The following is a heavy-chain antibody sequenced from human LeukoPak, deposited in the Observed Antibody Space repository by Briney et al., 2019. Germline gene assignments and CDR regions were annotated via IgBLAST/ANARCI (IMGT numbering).Heavy chain of an antibody. J-gene: IGHJ5*02. Sequence: SETLSLTCTVSGGSISSGDYYWSWIRRPPGKGLEWIAYIYYSGTTYYNPSLKSRVTISVDTSKNQLSLKLNSVTAADTAVYYCAREYGGRNWFDPWGQGTLVTVSS. CDR1: GGSISSGDYY. V-gene: IGHV4-30-4*01. CDR2: IYYSGTT. D-gene: IGHD4-23*01. CDR3: AREYGGRNWFDP.